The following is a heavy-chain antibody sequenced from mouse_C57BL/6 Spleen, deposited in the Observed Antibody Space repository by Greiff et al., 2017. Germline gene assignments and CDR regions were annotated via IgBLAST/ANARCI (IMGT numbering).Heavy chain of an antibody. CDR1: GYTFTSYW. V-gene: IGHV1-64*01. J-gene: IGHJ4*01. Sequence: QVQLKQPGAELVKPGASVKLSCKASGYTFTSYWMHWVKQRPGQGLEWIGMIHPNSGSTNYNEKFKSKATLTVDKSSSTAYMQLSSLTSEDSAVYYCARYVYYYAMDYWGQGTSVTVSS. CDR2: IHPNSGST. CDR3: ARYVYYYAMDY. D-gene: IGHD1-1*01.